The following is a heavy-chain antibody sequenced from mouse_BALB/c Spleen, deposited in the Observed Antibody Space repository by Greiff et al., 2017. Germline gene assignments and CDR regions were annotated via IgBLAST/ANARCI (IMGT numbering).Heavy chain of an antibody. CDR1: GYAFSSSW. CDR3: ARSVITTGPYYFDY. J-gene: IGHJ2*01. CDR2: IYPGDGDT. Sequence: VQLQQSGPELVKPGASVKISCKASGYAFSSSWMNWVKQRPGQGLEWIGRIYPGDGDTNYNGKFKGKATLTADKSSSTAYMQLSSLTSVDSAVYFCARSVITTGPYYFDYWGQGTTLTVSS. D-gene: IGHD2-4*01. V-gene: IGHV1-82*01.